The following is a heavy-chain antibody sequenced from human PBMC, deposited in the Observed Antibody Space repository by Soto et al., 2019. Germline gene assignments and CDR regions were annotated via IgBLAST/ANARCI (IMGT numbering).Heavy chain of an antibody. CDR1: GDSITSADYY. V-gene: IGHV4-30-4*01. D-gene: IGHD1-26*01. Sequence: PSETLSLTCTASGDSITSADYYWSWIRQSPERGLEWIGYIYYSGSTDYNPSFQSRVTISVDTSKNQFSLRLRSVTAADTAVYYCGAYRLLFDFWGQGTPVTVSS. J-gene: IGHJ4*02. CDR3: GAYRLLFDF. CDR2: IYYSGST.